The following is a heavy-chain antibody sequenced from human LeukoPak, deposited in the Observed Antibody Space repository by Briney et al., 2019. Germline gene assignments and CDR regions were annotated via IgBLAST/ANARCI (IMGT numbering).Heavy chain of an antibody. J-gene: IGHJ4*02. CDR1: GFTFSDYY. CDR3: ARRAGSYSHSYDY. V-gene: IGHV3-11*06. CDR2: ISSSSSYI. D-gene: IGHD2-15*01. Sequence: GGSLRLSCAASGFTFSDYYMSWIRQAPGKGLEWVSSISSSSSYIYYADSVKGRFTISRDNAKNSLYLQMNSLRAEDTAVYYCARRAGSYSHSYDYWGQGTLVTVSS.